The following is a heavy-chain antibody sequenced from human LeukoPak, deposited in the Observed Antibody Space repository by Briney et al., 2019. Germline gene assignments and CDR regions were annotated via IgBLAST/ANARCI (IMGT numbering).Heavy chain of an antibody. CDR3: ARRIVGAIEYYFDY. Sequence: GASVKVSCKASGYTFTGYYMHWVRQAPGQGLEWMGWINSNSGGTNYAQKFQGRVTMTRDTSISTAYMELSRLRSDDTAVYYCARRIVGAIEYYFDYWGQGTLVTVSS. D-gene: IGHD1-26*01. J-gene: IGHJ4*02. CDR2: INSNSGGT. CDR1: GYTFTGYY. V-gene: IGHV1-2*02.